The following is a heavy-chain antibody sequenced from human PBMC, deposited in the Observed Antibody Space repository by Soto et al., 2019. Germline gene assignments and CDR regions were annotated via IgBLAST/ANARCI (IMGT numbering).Heavy chain of an antibody. CDR1: GFTFDDYA. Sequence: EVQLVESGGGLVQPGRSLRLSCAASGFTFDDYAMHWVRQAPGKGLEWVSGISWNSGSIGYADSVKGRFTISRDNAKNSLYLRMNSLRAEDTALYHCAKGTLGSGSYYYFDYWGQGTLVTVSS. J-gene: IGHJ4*02. CDR2: ISWNSGSI. V-gene: IGHV3-9*01. CDR3: AKGTLGSGSYYYFDY. D-gene: IGHD1-26*01.